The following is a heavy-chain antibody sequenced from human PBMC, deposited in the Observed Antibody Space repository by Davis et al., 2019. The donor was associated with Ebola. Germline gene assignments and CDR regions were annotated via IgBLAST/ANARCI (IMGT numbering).Heavy chain of an antibody. CDR1: GFTFSSYG. Sequence: GESLKISCAASGFTFSSYGMPWVRQAPGKGLEWAAFISYDGSNKYYADSVKGRFTISRDNSKNTLYLQMNGLRAGDTAVYYCAKGTTPSYWGQGTLVTVSS. V-gene: IGHV3-30*18. J-gene: IGHJ4*02. D-gene: IGHD4-11*01. CDR2: ISYDGSNK. CDR3: AKGTTPSY.